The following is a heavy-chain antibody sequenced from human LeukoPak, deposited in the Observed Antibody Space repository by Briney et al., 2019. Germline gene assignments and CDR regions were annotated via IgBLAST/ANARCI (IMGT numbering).Heavy chain of an antibody. Sequence: PGGSLRLSCAASGFTFSGSAMHWVRQASGKGLEWVGRIRSKANSYATAYAASVKGRFTISRDDSKNTAYLQMNSLKTEDTAVYYCTRPSAKGVTYFDYWGQGTLVTASS. CDR1: GFTFSGSA. CDR2: IRSKANSYAT. CDR3: TRPSAKGVTYFDY. J-gene: IGHJ4*02. V-gene: IGHV3-73*01. D-gene: IGHD2-21*02.